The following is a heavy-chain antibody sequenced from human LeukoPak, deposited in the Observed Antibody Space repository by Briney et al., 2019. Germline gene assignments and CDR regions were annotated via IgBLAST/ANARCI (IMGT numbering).Heavy chain of an antibody. CDR3: ARDRTSRYGMDV. J-gene: IGHJ6*02. CDR1: GFTFSDHY. CDR2: ISTSGSTI. V-gene: IGHV3-11*01. Sequence: GGSLRLSCAASGFTFSDHYMNWIRQAPGKGLEWVSSISTSGSTIYYADSVKGRFTISRDNAKNSLYLQMNSLRAEDTAVYYCARDRTSRYGMDVWGQGTTVTVSS.